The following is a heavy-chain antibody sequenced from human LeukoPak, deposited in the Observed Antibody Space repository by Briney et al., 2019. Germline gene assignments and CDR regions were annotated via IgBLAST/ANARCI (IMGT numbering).Heavy chain of an antibody. D-gene: IGHD6-19*01. J-gene: IGHJ4*02. CDR1: GGSITSYY. CDR3: ARHGRNSGAPNY. CDR2: IFYSGST. V-gene: IGHV4-59*08. Sequence: SETLSLTCTVSGGSITSYYWSWIRQPPGKGLEWVGYIFYSGSTNYNPSLKSRVTISVDTSKNQFSLNLSSVTAADTAMCYCARHGRNSGAPNYWGQGTLVTVSS.